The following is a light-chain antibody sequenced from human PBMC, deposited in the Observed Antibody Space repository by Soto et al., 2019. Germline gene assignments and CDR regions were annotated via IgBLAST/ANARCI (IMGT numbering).Light chain of an antibody. CDR1: SSDVGAYNY. CDR3: SSYTSATTYV. V-gene: IGLV2-14*01. J-gene: IGLJ1*01. Sequence: QSALTQPASVSGSPGQSITISCTGTSSDVGAYNYDSWYQQYPGEAPKVIIYDVSHRPAGVSNRFSGSKSGNTASLTISGLQTQDEADYYCSSYTSATTYVFGTGTKVHVL. CDR2: DVS.